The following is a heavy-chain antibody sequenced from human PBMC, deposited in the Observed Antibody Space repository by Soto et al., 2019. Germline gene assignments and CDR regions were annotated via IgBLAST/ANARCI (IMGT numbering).Heavy chain of an antibody. CDR1: GYTFTSYG. CDR2: ISAYNGNT. Sequence: ASVKVSCKASGYTFTSYGISWVRQAPGQGLEWMGWISAYNGNTNYAQKLQGRVTMTTDTSTSTAYLELRSLISDDTAVYYCARAVNSGYDPADDYWGQGTLVTVSS. V-gene: IGHV1-18*01. J-gene: IGHJ4*02. CDR3: ARAVNSGYDPADDY. D-gene: IGHD5-12*01.